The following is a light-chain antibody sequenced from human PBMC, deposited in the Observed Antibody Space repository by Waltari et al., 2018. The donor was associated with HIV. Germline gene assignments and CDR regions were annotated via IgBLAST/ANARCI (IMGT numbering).Light chain of an antibody. Sequence: QSALTQPASVSGSPGQSITISCSGPPSDIDPLNYVSWYLQHPGNVPKLIFFEVYFRPAGLYDRFSAAKSGNTASLTISDLQPEDEADYFCSSYSTRNFLMFGGGTKLTVL. CDR1: PSDIDPLNY. J-gene: IGLJ3*02. CDR3: SSYSTRNFLM. V-gene: IGLV2-14*03. CDR2: EVY.